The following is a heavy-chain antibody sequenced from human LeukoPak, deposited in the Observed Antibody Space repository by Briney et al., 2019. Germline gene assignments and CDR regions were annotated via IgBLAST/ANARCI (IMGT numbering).Heavy chain of an antibody. CDR2: ISAYNGNT. CDR3: ATGYSGYGATYYYYMDV. V-gene: IGHV1-18*01. J-gene: IGHJ6*03. D-gene: IGHD5-12*01. Sequence: ASVKVSCKASGYTFTSYGISWVRQAPGQGLEWMGWISAYNGNTNYAQKLQGRVTMTEDTSTDTAYMELSSLRSEDTAVYYCATGYSGYGATYYYYMDVWGKGTTVTVSS. CDR1: GYTFTSYG.